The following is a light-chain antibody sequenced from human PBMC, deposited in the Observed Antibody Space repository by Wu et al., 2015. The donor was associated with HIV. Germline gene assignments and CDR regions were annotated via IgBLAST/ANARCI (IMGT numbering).Light chain of an antibody. CDR2: AAS. J-gene: IGKJ1*01. Sequence: DIHMTQSPSSLSASVGDRVTITCRASQSISDYLNWYQQKPGKAPKLLISAASSLQNGVPSRFSGSGSGTHFTLTISSLQPEDFAIYYCQQTYTTPAWTFGQGTRVEI. CDR3: QQTYTTPAWT. CDR1: QSISDY. V-gene: IGKV1-39*01.